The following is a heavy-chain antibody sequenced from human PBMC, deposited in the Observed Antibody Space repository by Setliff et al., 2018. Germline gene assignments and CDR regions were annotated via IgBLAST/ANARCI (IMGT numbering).Heavy chain of an antibody. CDR2: IYYSGST. CDR3: ARVPRFTDMRNAFDI. D-gene: IGHD2-15*01. V-gene: IGHV4-31*03. Sequence: SETLSLTCTVSGGSISSGGYYWSWIRQHSGKGLEWIGYIYYSGSTYYNPSLKSRVTISVDTSKNQFSLKLSSVTAADTAVYYCARVPRFTDMRNAFDIWGQGTMVTVSS. CDR1: GGSISSGGYY. J-gene: IGHJ3*02.